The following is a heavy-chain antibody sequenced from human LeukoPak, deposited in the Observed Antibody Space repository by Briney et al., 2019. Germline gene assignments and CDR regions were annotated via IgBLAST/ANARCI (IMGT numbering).Heavy chain of an antibody. Sequence: GGSLRLSCAASGFTFSSYGMHWVRQAPGKGLEWVAVIWYDGSNKYFADSVKGRFTTSRDNSKNTLYLQMNSLRAEDTAVYYCARPRTGAAGSPFDYWGQGTLVTVSS. J-gene: IGHJ4*02. CDR2: IWYDGSNK. V-gene: IGHV3-33*01. D-gene: IGHD1-26*01. CDR1: GFTFSSYG. CDR3: ARPRTGAAGSPFDY.